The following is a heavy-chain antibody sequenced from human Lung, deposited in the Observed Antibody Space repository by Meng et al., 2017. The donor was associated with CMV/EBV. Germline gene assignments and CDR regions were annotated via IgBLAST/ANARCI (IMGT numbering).Heavy chain of an antibody. CDR3: ARGLTTVTTHWFDP. Sequence: GEXXKISCAASGFTFSSYWMSWVRQAPGKGLEWVANIKQDGSEKYYVDSVKGRFTISRDNAKNSLYLQMNSLRAEDTAVYYCARGLTTVTTHWFDPWGQGTXVTVVS. D-gene: IGHD4-17*01. CDR2: IKQDGSEK. V-gene: IGHV3-7*01. CDR1: GFTFSSYW. J-gene: IGHJ5*02.